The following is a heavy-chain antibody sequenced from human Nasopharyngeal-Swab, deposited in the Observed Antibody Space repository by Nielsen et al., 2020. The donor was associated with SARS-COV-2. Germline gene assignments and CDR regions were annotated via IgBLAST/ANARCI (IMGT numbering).Heavy chain of an antibody. D-gene: IGHD3-16*01. CDR2: TYYRSKWHN. CDR1: GDSVSSNSAA. Sequence: SQTLSLTCAISGDSVSSNSAAWNWIRQSPSRGLEWLGRTYYRSKWHNDYAVSVKSRITINPGTSKNQFSLQLNSVTPEDTAVYYCARAQDLWLPGVGDYYYYYYGIDVWGQGTTVTVSS. J-gene: IGHJ6*02. V-gene: IGHV6-1*01. CDR3: ARAQDLWLPGVGDYYYYYYGIDV.